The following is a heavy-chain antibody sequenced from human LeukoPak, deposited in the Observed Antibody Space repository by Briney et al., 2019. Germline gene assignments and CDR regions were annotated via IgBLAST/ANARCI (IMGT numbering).Heavy chain of an antibody. CDR2: IIGGGSST. CDR1: GFTFSSYA. V-gene: IGHV3-23*01. D-gene: IGHD3-22*01. J-gene: IGHJ4*02. CDR3: AKALYCYDSSGLDY. Sequence: GGSLRLSCAASGFTFSSYAMSWVRQAPGKGLECVSAIIGGGSSTNYADSVKGRLTISRDNSQNTLYLQMNSLRAEDTAVYYCAKALYCYDSSGLDYWGQGTLVTVSS.